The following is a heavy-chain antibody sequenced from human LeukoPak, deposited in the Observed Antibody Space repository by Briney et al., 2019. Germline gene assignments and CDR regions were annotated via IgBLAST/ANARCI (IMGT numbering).Heavy chain of an antibody. CDR2: IYYRGTT. Sequence: TSETLSLTCTVSGASVSSGSHYWNWIRQSPGRGLEWIVHIYYRGTTNYTPSLKSRVTIPVDTSMNQFSLRLSSVTAADTAVYFCARSFYSSGWYTPLRWFDTWGQGTLVTVSS. J-gene: IGHJ5*02. D-gene: IGHD6-19*01. CDR3: ARSFYSSGWYTPLRWFDT. CDR1: GASVSSGSHY. V-gene: IGHV4-61*01.